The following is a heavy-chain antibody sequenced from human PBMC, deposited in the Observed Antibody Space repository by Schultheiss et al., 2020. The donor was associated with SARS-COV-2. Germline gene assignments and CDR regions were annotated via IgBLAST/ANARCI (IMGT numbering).Heavy chain of an antibody. CDR3: AAGTGGIDY. CDR2: IYYSGST. CDR1: GGSISSSSYY. D-gene: IGHD6-13*01. V-gene: IGHV4-61*05. J-gene: IGHJ4*02. Sequence: SETLSLTCTVSGGSISSSSYYWGWIRQPPGKGLEWIGYIYYSGSTYYNPSLKSRVTISVDTSKNQFSLKLSSVTAADTAVYYCAAGTGGIDYWGQGTLVTVSS.